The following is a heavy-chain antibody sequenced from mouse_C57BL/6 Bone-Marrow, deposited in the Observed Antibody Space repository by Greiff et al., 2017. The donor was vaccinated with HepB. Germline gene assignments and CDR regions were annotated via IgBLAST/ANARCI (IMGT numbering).Heavy chain of an antibody. CDR3: ARDSSGPAFYY. CDR2: IYPGDGDT. D-gene: IGHD3-2*01. Sequence: VQLQQSGPELVKPGASVQISCKDSGDAFSSSWMNWVKQRPGKGLEWIGRIYPGDGDTNYNGKIKGKATLTADKSFSTAYMQLSSLTSEDSAVYFCARDSSGPAFYYWGQGTLVTASA. CDR1: GDAFSSSW. J-gene: IGHJ3*01. V-gene: IGHV1-82*01.